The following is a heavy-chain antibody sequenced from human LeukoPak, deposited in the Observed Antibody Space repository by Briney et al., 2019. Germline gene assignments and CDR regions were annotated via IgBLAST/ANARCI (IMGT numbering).Heavy chain of an antibody. V-gene: IGHV3-23*01. D-gene: IGHD3-22*01. CDR3: AGRVSFSSGYYPIDY. CDR2: ISGSGGST. CDR1: GFTFSSYA. Sequence: GGSLRLSCAASGFTFSSYAMSWVRQAPGKGLEWVSAISGSGGSTYYADSVKGRFTISRDNSKNTLYLQMNSLRAEDTAVYYCAGRVSFSSGYYPIDYWGQGTLVTVSS. J-gene: IGHJ4*02.